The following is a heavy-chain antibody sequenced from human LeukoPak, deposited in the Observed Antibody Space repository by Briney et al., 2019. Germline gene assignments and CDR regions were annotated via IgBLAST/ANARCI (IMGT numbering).Heavy chain of an antibody. CDR3: ARGQHQYYFDY. CDR1: GFTVSSNY. V-gene: IGHV3-53*01. D-gene: IGHD2-2*01. CDR2: IYSDGST. Sequence: GGSPRLSCAASGFTVSSNYMSWVRQAPGKGLEWVSVIYSDGSTYYADSVKGRFTISRDNSKNTLYLQMNSLRAEDTAVYYCARGQHQYYFDYWGQGTLVTVSS. J-gene: IGHJ4*02.